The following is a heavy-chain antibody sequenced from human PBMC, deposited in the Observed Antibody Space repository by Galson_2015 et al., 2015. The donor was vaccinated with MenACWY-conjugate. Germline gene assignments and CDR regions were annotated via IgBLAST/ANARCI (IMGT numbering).Heavy chain of an antibody. V-gene: IGHV3-23*01. Sequence: SLRLSCAAAGFTFSSYAMNWVRQAPGKGLEWVSTISGSGGSTYYADSVKGRFTISRDNSKNTLYMQMNSLRAEDTAVYYCAKGDIVLMVYAINWGQGTLAPVSS. CDR2: ISGSGGST. CDR1: GFTFSSYA. D-gene: IGHD2-8*01. CDR3: AKGDIVLMVYAIN. J-gene: IGHJ4*02.